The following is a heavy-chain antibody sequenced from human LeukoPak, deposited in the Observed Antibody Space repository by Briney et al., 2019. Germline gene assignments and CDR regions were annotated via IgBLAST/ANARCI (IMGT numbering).Heavy chain of an antibody. CDR3: ARPYCGGDCYSAFDI. CDR1: GYSFSSYW. V-gene: IGHV5-51*01. J-gene: IGHJ3*02. D-gene: IGHD2-21*02. CDR2: IYPGDSDT. Sequence: GESMKISWKGSGYSFSSYWIGWVRQMPGKGLEWMGIIYPGDSDTRYSPSFQGQVTTSTDKSISTAYLQWSSLKASDTAMYYCARPYCGGDCYSAFDIWGQGTMVTASS.